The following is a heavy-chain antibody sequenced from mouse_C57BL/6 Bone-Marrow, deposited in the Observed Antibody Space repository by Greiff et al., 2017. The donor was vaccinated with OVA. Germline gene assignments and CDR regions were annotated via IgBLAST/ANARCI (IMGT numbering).Heavy chain of an antibody. Sequence: QVQLKQPGAELVKPGASVKMSCKASGYTFTSYWITWVKQRPGQGLEWIGDIYPGSGSPNYNEKFKSKATLTVDTSSSTAYMQLSSLTSEDSAVYYCAREDSSGYYAMDYWGQGTSVTVSS. V-gene: IGHV1-55*01. J-gene: IGHJ4*01. CDR1: GYTFTSYW. CDR2: IYPGSGSP. CDR3: AREDSSGYYAMDY. D-gene: IGHD3-2*02.